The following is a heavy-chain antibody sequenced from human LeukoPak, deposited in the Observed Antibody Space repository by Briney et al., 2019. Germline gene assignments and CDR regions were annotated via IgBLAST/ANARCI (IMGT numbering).Heavy chain of an antibody. Sequence: PGGSLRLSCAASGFTFRSYAMHWVRQAPGKGVEWVAVISYDGSNKYYADSVKGRFTISRDNSKNTLYLQMNSLRAEDTAVYYCARDAEMVRGVIWDYYYYGMDVWGKGTTVTVSS. D-gene: IGHD3-10*01. CDR1: GFTFRSYA. V-gene: IGHV3-30*04. CDR2: ISYDGSNK. CDR3: ARDAEMVRGVIWDYYYYGMDV. J-gene: IGHJ6*04.